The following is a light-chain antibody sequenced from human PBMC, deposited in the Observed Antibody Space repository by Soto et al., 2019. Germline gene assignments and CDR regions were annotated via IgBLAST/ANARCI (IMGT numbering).Light chain of an antibody. CDR2: EDT. Sequence: QSVLTQPASVSGSPGQSITISCTGTSSDVGSYNLVSWYQQHPGKAPKLMIYEDTKRPSGVSNRFSGSKSGNTASLTISGLQAEDEADYYCCSYAGSSTFVVFDGGTKVTVL. J-gene: IGLJ2*01. V-gene: IGLV2-23*02. CDR1: SSDVGSYNL. CDR3: CSYAGSSTFVV.